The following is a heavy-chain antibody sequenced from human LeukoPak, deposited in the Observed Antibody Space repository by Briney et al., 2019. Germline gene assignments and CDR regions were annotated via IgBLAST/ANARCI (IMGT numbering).Heavy chain of an antibody. CDR2: IKQDGSEK. J-gene: IGHJ4*02. CDR1: GFTFSSYW. V-gene: IGHV3-7*01. D-gene: IGHD1-26*01. CDR3: ARGMSGELLFDY. Sequence: PGGSLRLSCAASGFTFSSYWMSWVHQAPGKGLEWVANIKQDGSEKYYVDSVKGRFTVSRDNAKNSLYLQMNSLRAEDTAVYYCARGMSGELLFDYWGQGTLVTVSS.